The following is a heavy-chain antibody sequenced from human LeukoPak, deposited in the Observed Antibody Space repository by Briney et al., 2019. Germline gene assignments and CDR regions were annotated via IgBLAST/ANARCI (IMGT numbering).Heavy chain of an antibody. Sequence: GASVKVSCKASGGTFSSYAISWVRQAPGQGLEWMGGIIPIFGTANYAQKFQGRVTITADESTSTAYMELSSLRSEDTAVYYCARVTLRGLGNWFDPWSQGTLVTVSS. V-gene: IGHV1-69*13. CDR2: IIPIFGTA. CDR3: ARVTLRGLGNWFDP. CDR1: GGTFSSYA. J-gene: IGHJ5*02. D-gene: IGHD3-10*01.